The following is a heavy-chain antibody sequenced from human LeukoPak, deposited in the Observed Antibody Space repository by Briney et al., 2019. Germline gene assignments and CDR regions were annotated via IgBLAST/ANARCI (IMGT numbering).Heavy chain of an antibody. D-gene: IGHD4-17*01. CDR1: VFTVSSNY. CDR3: AREAVTRNYFDY. CDR2: IYSGGST. J-gene: IGHJ4*02. V-gene: IGHV3-53*01. Sequence: QPGGSLRLSCAASVFTVSSNYMNWVRQAPGKGLEWVSVIYSGGSTYYADSVKGRFTISRDNSKNTLYLQMNSLRAEDTAVYYCAREAVTRNYFDYWGQGTLVTVSS.